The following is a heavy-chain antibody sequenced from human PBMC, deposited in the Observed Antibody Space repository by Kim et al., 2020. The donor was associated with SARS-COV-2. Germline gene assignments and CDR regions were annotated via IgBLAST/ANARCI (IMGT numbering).Heavy chain of an antibody. D-gene: IGHD3-3*01. Sequence: SVKGRFTISRENAKNSLYLQMNSLRAGDTAVYYCARGLGGYDFSNNWFDPWGQGTLVTVSS. CDR3: ARGLGGYDFSNNWFDP. V-gene: IGHV3-13*01. J-gene: IGHJ5*02.